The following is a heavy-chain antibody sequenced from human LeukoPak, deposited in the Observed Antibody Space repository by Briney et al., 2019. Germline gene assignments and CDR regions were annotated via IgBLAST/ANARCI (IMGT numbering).Heavy chain of an antibody. D-gene: IGHD2-21*02. CDR1: GYTFTGYY. J-gene: IGHJ6*03. CDR3: ARIYCGGDCYTPRDYYYYMGV. CDR2: ISAYNGNT. V-gene: IGHV1-18*04. Sequence: ASVKVSCKASGYTFTGYYIHWVRQAPGQGLEWMGWISAYNGNTNYAQKLQGRVTMTTDTSTSTAYMELRSLRSDDTAVYYCARIYCGGDCYTPRDYYYYMGVWGKGTTVTVSS.